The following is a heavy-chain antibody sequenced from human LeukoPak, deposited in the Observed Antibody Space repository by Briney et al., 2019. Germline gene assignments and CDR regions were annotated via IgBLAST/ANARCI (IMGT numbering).Heavy chain of an antibody. J-gene: IGHJ4*02. CDR2: ISARGAST. D-gene: IGHD3-16*01. V-gene: IGHV3-23*01. CDR3: AKESGGHGIRIFAYFQY. CDR1: GFTFSSSA. Sequence: PGRSLRLSWAASGFTFSSSAMSSARPPPGNGMEWVSAISARGASTYYADSVKCRFTISRANSKNPWCWQMYSLRAEPTVVYYCAKESGGHGIRIFAYFQYWGQGTLVTVSS.